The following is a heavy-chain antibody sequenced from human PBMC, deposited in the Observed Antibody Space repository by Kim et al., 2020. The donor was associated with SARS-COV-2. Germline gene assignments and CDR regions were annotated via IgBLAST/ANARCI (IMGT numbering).Heavy chain of an antibody. J-gene: IGHJ4*02. CDR2: INGDGSST. CDR3: VRASSTVPNLFED. CDR1: GFTFSSSW. D-gene: IGHD4-17*01. V-gene: IGHV3-74*01. Sequence: GGSLRLSCAASGFTFSSSWMHWVRQAPGKGLLWVSRINGDGSSTNYADSMKGRFTISRDNAKNTLYLQMNSLRAEDTAVFYCVRASSTVPNLFEDWGQGTLVTVSS.